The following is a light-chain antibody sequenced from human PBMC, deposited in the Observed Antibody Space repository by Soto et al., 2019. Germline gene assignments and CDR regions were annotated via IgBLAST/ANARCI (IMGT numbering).Light chain of an antibody. Sequence: EIVLTQSPATLSLSPGERATLSCRASQSVSSYLAWYQQKPGQAPRLLIYDASNRATGIPARFSGSGSGTDIPLTICILQPEDFAVYYCQQRSIWYTFGQGTKLEIK. CDR2: DAS. J-gene: IGKJ2*01. V-gene: IGKV3-11*01. CDR3: QQRSIWYT. CDR1: QSVSSY.